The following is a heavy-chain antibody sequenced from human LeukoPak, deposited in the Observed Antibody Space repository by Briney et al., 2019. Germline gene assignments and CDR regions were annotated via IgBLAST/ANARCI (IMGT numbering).Heavy chain of an antibody. J-gene: IGHJ4*02. D-gene: IGHD3-10*01. V-gene: IGHV3-21*01. CDR3: ARGPAGGSGATFDY. CDR1: GFTFSTYS. CDR2: ISSSSTYI. Sequence: GGSLRLSCAASGFTFSTYSMNWVRQAPGKGLEWVSSISSSSTYIHYADAVKGRFTISRDNAKNSLYLQMNSLRAEDTAVYYCARGPAGGSGATFDYWGQGTLVTVSS.